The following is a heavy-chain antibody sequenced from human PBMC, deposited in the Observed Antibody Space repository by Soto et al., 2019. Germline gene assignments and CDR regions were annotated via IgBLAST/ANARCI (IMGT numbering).Heavy chain of an antibody. CDR3: VREILSPCVYFHVMDG. CDR1: GYTFTSYG. CDR2: VSTKKGKT. Sequence: QGQLVQSGAEVKKPGASVKDSCKASGYTFTSYGISWVRQAPGQELEWMGWVSTKKGKTTYAQKFQGRVTMTTDTSTCTAYMDLRSLRSADTAVYYSVREILSPCVYFHVMDGWGQGATVTVSS. V-gene: IGHV1-18*04. J-gene: IGHJ6*02. D-gene: IGHD2-8*02.